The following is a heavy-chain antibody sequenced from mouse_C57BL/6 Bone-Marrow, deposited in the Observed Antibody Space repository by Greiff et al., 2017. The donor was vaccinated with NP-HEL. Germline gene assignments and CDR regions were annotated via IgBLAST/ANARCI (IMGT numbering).Heavy chain of an antibody. D-gene: IGHD1-1*01. CDR2: ISDGGSYT. Sequence: EVKLVEPGGGLVKPGGSLKLSCAASGFTFSSYAMSWVRQTPEKRLEWVATISDGGSYTYYPDNVKGRFTISRDNAKNNLYLQMSHLKSEDTAMYYCARAPIYYYGFFDYWGQGTTLTVSS. V-gene: IGHV5-4*03. CDR1: GFTFSSYA. J-gene: IGHJ2*01. CDR3: ARAPIYYYGFFDY.